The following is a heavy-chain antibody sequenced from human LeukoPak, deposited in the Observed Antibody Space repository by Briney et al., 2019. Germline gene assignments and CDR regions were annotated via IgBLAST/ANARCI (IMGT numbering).Heavy chain of an antibody. CDR3: ARAQGYSSGWYDY. V-gene: IGHV3-48*01. CDR2: IASSTSTR. Sequence: PGGSLRLSCAASGFTFSIYSMNWVRQAPGKGLEWVSYIASSTSTRFYADSVKGRFTISRDNAKNSLYLQMNSLRAEDTAVYYCARAQGYSSGWYDYWGQGTLVTVSS. J-gene: IGHJ4*02. CDR1: GFTFSIYS. D-gene: IGHD6-19*01.